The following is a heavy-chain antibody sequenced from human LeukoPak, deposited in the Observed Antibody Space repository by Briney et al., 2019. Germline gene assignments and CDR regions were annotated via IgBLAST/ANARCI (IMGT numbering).Heavy chain of an antibody. D-gene: IGHD1-14*01. J-gene: IGHJ4*02. CDR1: GLLFSRYW. Sequence: AGGSLRLSCAASGLLFSRYWMSWVRQAPGKGLEWVANIKEDGSEKYCVESMKGRFTISRDNVKNSLYLQINSLRAEDTAVYYCARDSFETDIDYWGQGTLVTVSS. CDR2: IKEDGSEK. V-gene: IGHV3-7*01. CDR3: ARDSFETDIDY.